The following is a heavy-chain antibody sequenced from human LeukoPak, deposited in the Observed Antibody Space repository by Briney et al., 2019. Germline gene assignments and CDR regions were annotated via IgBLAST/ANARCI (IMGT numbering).Heavy chain of an antibody. D-gene: IGHD3-10*01. V-gene: IGHV4-34*01. Sequence: SETLSLTCAVYGRSFSGYYWRWIRQPPGKGLEWIGEINHSGSTNYNPSLKSRVTISVDTSKNQFSLKLSSVTAADTAVYYCARGRGVNYYYYYYMDVWGKGTTVTVSS. CDR2: INHSGST. J-gene: IGHJ6*03. CDR1: GRSFSGYY. CDR3: ARGRGVNYYYYYYMDV.